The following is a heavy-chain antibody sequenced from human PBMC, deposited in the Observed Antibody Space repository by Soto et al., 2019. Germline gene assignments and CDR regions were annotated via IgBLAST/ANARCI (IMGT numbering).Heavy chain of an antibody. CDR2: IYWDDDK. J-gene: IGHJ4*02. CDR3: ASSGSCSTNEFDH. V-gene: IGHV2-5*02. CDR1: GFSLTTSGLG. Sequence: SGPTLVNPTQTLTLTCTFSGFSLTTSGLGVAWIRQPPGKALEWLALIYWDDDKRYNPSLKTRLSITKDTSKNQVALIMAKMDPAVSSCANGASSGSCSTNEFDHRGQGTLVTVSS. D-gene: IGHD6-19*01.